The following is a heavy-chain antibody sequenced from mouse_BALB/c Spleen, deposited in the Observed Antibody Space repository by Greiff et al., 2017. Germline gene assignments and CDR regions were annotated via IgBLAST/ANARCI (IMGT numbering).Heavy chain of an antibody. CDR2: ISSGGSYT. D-gene: IGHD1-1*01. V-gene: IGHV5-9-3*01. Sequence: EVQRVESGGGLVKPGGSLKLSCAASGFTFSSYAMSWVRQTPEKRLEWVATISSGGSYTYYPDSVKGRFTISRDNAKNTLYLQMSSLRSEDTAMYYCARQGVSITTVVADAMDYWGQGTSVTVSS. CDR3: ARQGVSITTVVADAMDY. CDR1: GFTFSSYA. J-gene: IGHJ4*01.